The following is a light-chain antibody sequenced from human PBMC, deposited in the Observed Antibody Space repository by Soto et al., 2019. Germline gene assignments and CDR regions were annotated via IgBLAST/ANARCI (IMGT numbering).Light chain of an antibody. CDR2: DVT. J-gene: IGLJ1*01. CDR1: SSDVGGYNS. CDR3: SSFTSSITYV. V-gene: IGLV2-14*01. Sequence: QSVLTQPASVSGSPGQSITISCTGTSSDVGGYNSVSWYRQDPGKAPKLIIYDVTYRPSGVSNRFSGSKSGNTASLTISGLQSEDEADYHCSSFTSSITYVFGPGTKVTVL.